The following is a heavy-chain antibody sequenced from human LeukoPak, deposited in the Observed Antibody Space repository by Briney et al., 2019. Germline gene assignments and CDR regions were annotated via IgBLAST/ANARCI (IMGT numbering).Heavy chain of an antibody. CDR1: GYSFTSYW. Sequence: GESLKISCKGSGYSFTSYWIGWGRPMPGEGLGWVGVIYPGDSYTRYSPSFQGQVTISADKSISTAYLQWSSLKASDTAMYYCARQPQYSSGWDLAIGDWFDPWGQGTLVTVSS. J-gene: IGHJ5*02. D-gene: IGHD6-19*01. CDR2: IYPGDSYT. V-gene: IGHV5-51*01. CDR3: ARQPQYSSGWDLAIGDWFDP.